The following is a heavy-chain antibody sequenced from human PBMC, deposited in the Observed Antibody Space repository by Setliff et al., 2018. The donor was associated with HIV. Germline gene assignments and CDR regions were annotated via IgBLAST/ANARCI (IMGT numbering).Heavy chain of an antibody. V-gene: IGHV4-39*01. CDR3: AGPVPNDILTGYYYFDY. J-gene: IGHJ4*02. D-gene: IGHD3-9*01. Sequence: SETLSLTCTVSGGSISSSGSYWGWIRQPPGKGLEWIGTIYYSGSTYYNSSLKSRVTISVDTSKNQISLKLSSGIAADTAVYYCAGPVPNDILTGYYYFDYWGQGTLVTVSS. CDR2: IYYSGST. CDR1: GGSISSSGSY.